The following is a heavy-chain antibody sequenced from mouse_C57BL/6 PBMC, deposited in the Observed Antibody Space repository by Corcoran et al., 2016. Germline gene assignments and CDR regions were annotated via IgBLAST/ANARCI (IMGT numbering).Heavy chain of an antibody. V-gene: IGHV1-19*01. CDR2: INPYNGGT. D-gene: IGHD2-3*01. J-gene: IGHJ3*01. Sequence: EVQLQQSGPVLVKPGASVKMSCKASGYTFTDYYMNWVKQSHGKSLEWIGVINPYNGGTSYNQKFKGKATLNVDKSSSTAYMELNSLTSEDSAVYYCARDDGYSFAYWGQGTLVTVSA. CDR1: GYTFTDYY. CDR3: ARDDGYSFAY.